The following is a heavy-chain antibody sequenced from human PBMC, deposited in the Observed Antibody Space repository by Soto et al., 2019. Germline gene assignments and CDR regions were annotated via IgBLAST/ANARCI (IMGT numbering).Heavy chain of an antibody. J-gene: IGHJ5*02. V-gene: IGHV4-59*01. CDR3: ARYSNYGTRHWFDP. CDR2: IYYSGST. D-gene: IGHD4-4*01. CDR1: GGSISSYY. Sequence: PSETLSLTCTVSGGSISSYYWSWIRQPPGKGLEWIGYIYYSGSTNYNPSLKSRVTISVDTSKNQFSLKLSSVTAADTAVYYCARYSNYGTRHWFDPWGQGTLVTVSS.